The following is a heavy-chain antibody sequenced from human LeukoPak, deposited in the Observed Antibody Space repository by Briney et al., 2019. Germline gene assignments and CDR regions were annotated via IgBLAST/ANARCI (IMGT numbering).Heavy chain of an antibody. CDR3: ANDKDGFYYYYMDV. CDR1: GFTFSSYA. D-gene: IGHD5-24*01. Sequence: GGSLRLSCAASGFTFSSYAMSWVRQAPGKGLEWVSGISGSGGSTYYADSVKGRFTISRDNSKNTLYLQMNSLRAEYTAVYYCANDKDGFYYYYMDVWGKGTTVTVS. CDR2: ISGSGGST. V-gene: IGHV3-23*01. J-gene: IGHJ6*03.